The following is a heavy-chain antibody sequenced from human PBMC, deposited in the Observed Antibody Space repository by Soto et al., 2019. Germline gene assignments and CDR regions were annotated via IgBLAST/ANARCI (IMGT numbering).Heavy chain of an antibody. J-gene: IGHJ4*02. D-gene: IGHD5-18*01. CDR3: ARDGDVDTDSLEDRY. Sequence: SVKVSCKASGGTFSSYAISWVRQAPGQGLEWMGGIIPIFGTANYAQKFQGRVTITADESTSTAYMELSSLRSEDTAVYYCARDGDVDTDSLEDRYWGQGTLVTVSS. CDR2: IIPIFGTA. V-gene: IGHV1-69*13. CDR1: GGTFSSYA.